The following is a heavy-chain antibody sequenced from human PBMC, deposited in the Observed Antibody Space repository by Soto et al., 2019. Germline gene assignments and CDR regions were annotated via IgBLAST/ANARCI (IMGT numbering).Heavy chain of an antibody. J-gene: IGHJ4*02. CDR3: ARGLYFYDNSGYLTFDY. CDR2: ISSSGIDT. V-gene: IGHV3-23*01. Sequence: PWGSLRLSCAASASTFTSYVMGWVRQAPGRGLEWASVISSSGIDTYYADSVKGRFTISRDNSKNTLYLQMNSLRAEDTVVYYCARGLYFYDNSGYLTFDYWGQGNLVTVAS. CDR1: ASTFTSYV. D-gene: IGHD3-22*01.